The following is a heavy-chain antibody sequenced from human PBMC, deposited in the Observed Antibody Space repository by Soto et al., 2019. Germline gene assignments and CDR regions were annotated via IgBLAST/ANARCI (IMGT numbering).Heavy chain of an antibody. D-gene: IGHD1-26*01. V-gene: IGHV4-59*12. J-gene: IGHJ4*02. CDR1: GGSISSYY. CDR3: ARGWELDFDY. Sequence: PSETLSLTCTVSGGSISSYYWSWIRQPPGKGLEWIGEIYHSGSTNYNPSLKSRVTISVDKSKNQFSLKLSSVTAADTAVYYCARGWELDFDYWGQGTLVTVSS. CDR2: IYHSGST.